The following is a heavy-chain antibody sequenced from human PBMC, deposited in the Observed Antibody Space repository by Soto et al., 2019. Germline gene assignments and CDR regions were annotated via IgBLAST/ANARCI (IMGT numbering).Heavy chain of an antibody. CDR3: SRLSCSSSSCPYYFYYMDV. CDR2: VYYSGST. J-gene: IGHJ6*03. Sequence: SETLSLTCTVSGGSISSSSYYWGWIRQPPGKGMEWIGSVYYSGSTLYNPSLKSRVNMSVDTSKNQFSLQLSSVTAADMAVYFCSRLSCSSSSCPYYFYYMDVWGKGTTVTVSS. CDR1: GGSISSSSYY. V-gene: IGHV4-39*01. D-gene: IGHD2-2*01.